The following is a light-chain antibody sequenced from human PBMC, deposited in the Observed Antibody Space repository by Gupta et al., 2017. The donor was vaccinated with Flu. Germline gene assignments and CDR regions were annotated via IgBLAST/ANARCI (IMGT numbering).Light chain of an antibody. CDR2: EVS. Sequence: QSALPQPASVSGSPGQSITISCTGTSSDVGGYNYVSWYQQHPGKAPKLMIYEVSNRPSGVSNRFSGSKSGNTASLTISGLQAEDEADYYCSSYTSISTLGVFGGGTKLTVL. CDR1: SSDVGGYNY. J-gene: IGLJ3*02. CDR3: SSYTSISTLGV. V-gene: IGLV2-14*01.